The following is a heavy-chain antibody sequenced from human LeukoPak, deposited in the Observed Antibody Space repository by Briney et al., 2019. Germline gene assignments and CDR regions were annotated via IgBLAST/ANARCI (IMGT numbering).Heavy chain of an antibody. CDR1: GGTFSSYA. D-gene: IGHD3-10*01. J-gene: IGHJ4*02. CDR3: ARDRGWRSGYYFDY. CDR2: IIPIFGTA. V-gene: IGHV1-69*06. Sequence: GSSVEVSCKASGGTFSSYAISWVRQAPGQGLEWMGGIIPIFGTANYAQKFQGRVTITADKSTSTAYMELSSLRSEDTAVYYCARDRGWRSGYYFDYWGQGTLVTVSS.